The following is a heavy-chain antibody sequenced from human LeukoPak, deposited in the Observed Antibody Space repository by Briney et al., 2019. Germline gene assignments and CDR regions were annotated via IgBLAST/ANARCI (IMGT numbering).Heavy chain of an antibody. D-gene: IGHD4-17*01. CDR3: ATTAGPTTVYIPTPGAFDI. CDR1: GCTLTELS. CDR2: FDPEDGET. J-gene: IGHJ3*02. Sequence: ASVKVSCKVSGCTLTELSMHWVRQAPGKGLGWKGGFDPEDGETIYAQKFQGRVTMTEDTSTDTAYMELSSLRSEDTAVYYCATTAGPTTVYIPTPGAFDIWGQGTMVTVSS. V-gene: IGHV1-24*01.